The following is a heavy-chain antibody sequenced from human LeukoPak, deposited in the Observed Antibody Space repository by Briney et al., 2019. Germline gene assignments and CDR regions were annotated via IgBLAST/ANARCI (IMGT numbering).Heavy chain of an antibody. J-gene: IGHJ4*02. CDR2: LSGSGGSP. CDR1: GFTFSSYA. V-gene: IGHV3-23*01. Sequence: GGSLRLSCAASGFTFSSYAMSWVRQAPGKGLEWVAALSGSGGSPYYADSVKGRFTISRDNSKNTLYLQMHSLTGEDRAAYCCPKDPTAYYAILAAYYNVDPYDLRGQGTVVTVFS. D-gene: IGHD3-9*01. CDR3: PKDPTAYYAILAAYYNVDPYDL.